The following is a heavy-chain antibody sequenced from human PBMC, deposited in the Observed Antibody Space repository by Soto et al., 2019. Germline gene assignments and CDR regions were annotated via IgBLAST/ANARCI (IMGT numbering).Heavy chain of an antibody. J-gene: IGHJ5*02. D-gene: IGHD1-26*01. CDR2: TSHDGGNK. V-gene: IGHV3-30*18. Sequence: QVQLVESGGGVVQPGGSLRLSCAGSGFTFSDYGMHWVRQAPGKGLEWVALTSHDGGNKYYADSVKGRFTISRDNSKNMLYLQMNSLRGDDTAVYYCAKDRPVKARSGSLSSWGQGTLVTVSS. CDR3: AKDRPVKARSGSLSS. CDR1: GFTFSDYG.